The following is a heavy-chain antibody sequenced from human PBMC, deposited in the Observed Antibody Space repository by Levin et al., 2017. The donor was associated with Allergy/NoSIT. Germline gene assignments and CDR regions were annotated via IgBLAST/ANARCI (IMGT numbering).Heavy chain of an antibody. J-gene: IGHJ6*02. V-gene: IGHV3-21*01. CDR2: ISSSSSYI. CDR1: GFTFSSYS. Sequence: GESLKISCAASGFTFSSYSMNWVRQAPGKGLEWVSSISSSSSYIYYADSVKGRFTISRDNAKNSLYLQMNSLRAEDAAVYYCARDTAAAVGDGYYYYYGMDVWGQGTTVTVSS. CDR3: ARDTAAAVGDGYYYYYGMDV. D-gene: IGHD6-13*01.